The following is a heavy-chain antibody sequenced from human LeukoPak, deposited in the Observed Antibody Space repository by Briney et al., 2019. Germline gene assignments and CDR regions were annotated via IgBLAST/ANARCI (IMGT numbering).Heavy chain of an antibody. CDR1: GYSFTSYW. V-gene: IGHV5-51*01. CDR3: ARHGLGYCSSTSCSDYYYYGMDV. Sequence: GESLKISCKGSGYSFTSYWIGWVRQMPGKGLEWMGIIYPGDSDTRYSPSFQGQVTISADKSISTAYLQWSSLKASDTAMYYCARHGLGYCSSTSCSDYYYYGMDVWGQETTVTVSS. J-gene: IGHJ6*02. D-gene: IGHD2-2*01. CDR2: IYPGDSDT.